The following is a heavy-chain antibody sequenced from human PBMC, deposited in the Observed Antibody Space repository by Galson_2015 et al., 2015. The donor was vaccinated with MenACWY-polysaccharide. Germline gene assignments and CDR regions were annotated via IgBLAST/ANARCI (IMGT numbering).Heavy chain of an antibody. CDR3: AEGYSSGWYWV. J-gene: IGHJ4*02. Sequence: ETLSLTCTVSGGSISSYYWSWIRQPPGKGLEWIGEINHSGSTNYNPSLKSRVTISVDTSKNQFSLKLSSVTAADTAVYYCAEGYSSGWYWVWGQGTLVTVSS. CDR1: GGSISSYY. V-gene: IGHV4-34*01. D-gene: IGHD6-19*01. CDR2: INHSGST.